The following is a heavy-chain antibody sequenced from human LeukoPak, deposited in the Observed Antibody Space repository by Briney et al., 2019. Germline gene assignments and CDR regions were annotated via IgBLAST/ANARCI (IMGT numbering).Heavy chain of an antibody. CDR2: ISYDGSNK. Sequence: PGRSLRLSCAASGFTFSSYGMHWVRQAPGKGLEWVAVISYDGSNKYYADSVKGRFTISRDNSKNTLYLQVNSLRAEDTAVYYCAKVPIKHRYYYDSSGYYFDYWGQGTLVTVSS. D-gene: IGHD3-22*01. CDR3: AKVPIKHRYYYDSSGYYFDY. V-gene: IGHV3-30*18. CDR1: GFTFSSYG. J-gene: IGHJ4*02.